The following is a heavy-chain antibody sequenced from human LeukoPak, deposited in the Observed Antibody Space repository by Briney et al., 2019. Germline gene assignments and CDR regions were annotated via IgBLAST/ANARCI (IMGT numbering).Heavy chain of an antibody. Sequence: SETLSLTCTVSGDSISSYYWTWIRQPPGKGLEWIGYIYYSGTTNYNPALKSRVTVSIDTSRNQFSLKLNSMTAADTAVYYCASGRPLGFDYWGQGTLVTVSS. J-gene: IGHJ4*02. CDR2: IYYSGTT. CDR3: ASGRPLGFDY. D-gene: IGHD1-26*01. V-gene: IGHV4-59*01. CDR1: GDSISSYY.